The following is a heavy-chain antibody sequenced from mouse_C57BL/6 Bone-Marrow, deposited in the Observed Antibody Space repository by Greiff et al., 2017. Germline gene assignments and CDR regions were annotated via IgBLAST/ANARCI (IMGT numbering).Heavy chain of an antibody. D-gene: IGHD1-1*01. J-gene: IGHJ1*03. CDR2: IWSGGST. CDR1: GFSLTSYG. V-gene: IGHV2-2*01. Sequence: QVQLKQSGPGLVQPSQSLSITCTVSGFSLTSYGVHWVRQSPGKGLEWLGVIWSGGSTDYNAAFISRLSTSKDNSKSQVFFKMNSLQADDTAIYYCASPYDWYFDVWGTGTTVTVSS. CDR3: ASPYDWYFDV.